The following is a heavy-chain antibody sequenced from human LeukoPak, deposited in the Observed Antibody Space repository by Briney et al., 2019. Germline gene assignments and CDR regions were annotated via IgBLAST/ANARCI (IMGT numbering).Heavy chain of an antibody. V-gene: IGHV3-7*01. J-gene: IGHJ4*02. CDR1: GFTFSSYW. Sequence: PGGSLRLSCAASGFTFSSYWMSWVRQAPGKGLEWVANIKQDGSEKYYVDSVKGRFTISRDNAKNSLYLQMNSPRAEDTAVYYCARDRGSYYYDSSGYYYDYWGQGTLVTVSS. D-gene: IGHD3-22*01. CDR2: IKQDGSEK. CDR3: ARDRGSYYYDSSGYYYDY.